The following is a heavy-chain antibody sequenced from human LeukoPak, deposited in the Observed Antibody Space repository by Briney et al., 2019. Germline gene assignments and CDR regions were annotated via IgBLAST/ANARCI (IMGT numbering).Heavy chain of an antibody. D-gene: IGHD6-13*01. V-gene: IGHV6-1*01. CDR3: ARDPASIAAAGRVYYYYYGMDV. J-gene: IGHJ6*02. CDR2: TYYRSEWYN. Sequence: SQTLSLTCAISGASVSSNSAAWNWIRQSPSRGLEWLGRTYYRSEWYNGYAVSVKSRITINPDTSKNHFSLQLNSVTPADTAVYYCARDPASIAAAGRVYYYYYGMDVWGQGTTVTV. CDR1: GASVSSNSAA.